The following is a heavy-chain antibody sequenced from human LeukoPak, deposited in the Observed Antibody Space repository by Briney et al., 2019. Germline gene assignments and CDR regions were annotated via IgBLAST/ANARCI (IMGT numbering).Heavy chain of an antibody. Sequence: SETLSLTCAVSGGSISSSNWWSWVRQPPGKGLEWIGEIYHSGSTNYNPSLKSRVTTSADTSKNQFSLKMTSVTAADTAVYYCAGGGDGYQTRFDYWGQGTLLTVSS. CDR2: IYHSGST. J-gene: IGHJ4*02. D-gene: IGHD5-24*01. CDR1: GGSISSSNW. V-gene: IGHV4-4*02. CDR3: AGGGDGYQTRFDY.